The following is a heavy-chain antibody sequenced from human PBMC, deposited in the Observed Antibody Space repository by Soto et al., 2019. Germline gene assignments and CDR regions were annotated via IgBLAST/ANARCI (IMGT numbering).Heavy chain of an antibody. J-gene: IGHJ5*02. CDR1: GGSFSGYY. CDR3: ARENITIFGVVPYNWFDP. CDR2: INHSGST. D-gene: IGHD3-3*01. V-gene: IGHV4-34*01. Sequence: SETLSLTCAVYGGSFSGYYWRWIRQPPGKGLERIGEINHSGSTNCNPSLKSRVTISVDTSKNQFSLKLSSVTAADTTVYYCARENITIFGVVPYNWFDPWGQGTLVTVSS.